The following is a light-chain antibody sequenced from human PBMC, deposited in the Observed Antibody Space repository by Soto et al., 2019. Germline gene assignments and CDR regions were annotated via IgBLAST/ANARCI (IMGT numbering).Light chain of an antibody. CDR1: DTDVGAYNL. V-gene: IGLV2-23*02. CDR2: EVT. CDR3: CTYAGSNVYV. Sequence: QSALTQPASVSGSLGQSITISCTGSDTDVGAYNLVSWYQRHPGEAPKLILYEVTKRPSGTSSRFSGSKSGHTASLTISGLQADDEADYFCCTYAGSNVYVFGTGTKVTVL. J-gene: IGLJ1*01.